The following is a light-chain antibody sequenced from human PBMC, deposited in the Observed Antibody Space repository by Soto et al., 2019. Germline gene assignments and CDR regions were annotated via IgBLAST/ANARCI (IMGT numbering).Light chain of an antibody. CDR1: SSDVGGYDY. CDR2: EVF. V-gene: IGLV2-14*03. CDR3: CSYTTTSTFV. Sequence: QSALTQPASVSGSPGQSITISCTGTSSDVGGYDYVSWYQQHPGKVPKLMIYEVFRRPSGISDRFSVSKSGNTASLTISGLQAEDEADYYCCSYTTTSTFVFGGGTKLTVL. J-gene: IGLJ2*01.